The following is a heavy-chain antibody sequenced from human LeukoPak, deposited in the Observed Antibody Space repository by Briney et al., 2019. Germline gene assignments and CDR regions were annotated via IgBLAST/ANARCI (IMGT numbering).Heavy chain of an antibody. J-gene: IGHJ1*01. CDR1: GFTSSSYS. V-gene: IGHV3-23*01. Sequence: GGSLRLSCAASGFTSSSYSMSWVRQAPGKGLEWVSAFGVGGASSFYADSVKGRSTISRDNSKNTLYLQMNSLRAEDTAIYYCAKILFAGGNEYFQHWGQGTLVTVSS. D-gene: IGHD4-23*01. CDR3: AKILFAGGNEYFQH. CDR2: FGVGGASS.